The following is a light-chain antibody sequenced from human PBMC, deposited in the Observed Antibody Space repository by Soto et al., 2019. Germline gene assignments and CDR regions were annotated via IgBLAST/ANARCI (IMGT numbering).Light chain of an antibody. CDR2: AAS. CDR3: HKYDSAPWT. Sequence: DIQMTQSPSSLSASVRDRVTITCRASQGISNYLAWYQQKPGKVPKLLIYAASTLQSGVPSRFSCSGSGTDFTLTISSLQPEDVATYYCHKYDSAPWTFGQGTKVEIK. V-gene: IGKV1-27*01. J-gene: IGKJ1*01. CDR1: QGISNY.